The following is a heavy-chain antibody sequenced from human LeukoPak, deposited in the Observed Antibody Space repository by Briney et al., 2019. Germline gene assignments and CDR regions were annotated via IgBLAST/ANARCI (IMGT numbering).Heavy chain of an antibody. CDR1: GGSFSGYY. CDR3: ARKAQEQWLVRSRDNWFDP. D-gene: IGHD6-19*01. J-gene: IGHJ5*02. V-gene: IGHV4-34*01. Sequence: SETLSLTCAVYGGSFSGYYWSWIRQPPGKGLEWIGEINHSGSTNYNPSLKSRVTISVDTSKNQFSLKLSSVTAADTAVYYCARKAQEQWLVRSRDNWFDPWGQGTLVAVSS. CDR2: INHSGST.